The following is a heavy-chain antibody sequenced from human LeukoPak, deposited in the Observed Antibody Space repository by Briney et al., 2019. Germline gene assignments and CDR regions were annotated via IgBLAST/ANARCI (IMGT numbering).Heavy chain of an antibody. CDR3: ARGSWHTIGKGYYFDY. Sequence: SETLSLTCTVSGGSISSGDYYWSWIRQPPGTGLEWIGYIYYSGSTYYNPSLKSRVTISVDTSKNQFSLKPSSVTATDTAVYYCARGSWHTIGKGYYFDYWGQGTLVTVSS. J-gene: IGHJ4*02. V-gene: IGHV4-30-4*01. D-gene: IGHD2-8*01. CDR1: GGSISSGDYY. CDR2: IYYSGST.